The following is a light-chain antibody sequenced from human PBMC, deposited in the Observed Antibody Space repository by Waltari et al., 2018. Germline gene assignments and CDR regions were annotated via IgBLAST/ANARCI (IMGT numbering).Light chain of an antibody. Sequence: QPALTQPPSASGSLGHSVTISCTGSSSDVGRYKFVSWYQQYPGKAPKLIFYEVFKRPPGVPDRFSGSKSGNTASLTVSGLQPEDEADYYCSSYGGGNTLVFGGGTRLTVL. V-gene: IGLV2-8*01. CDR3: SSYGGGNTLV. J-gene: IGLJ2*01. CDR2: EVF. CDR1: SSDVGRYKF.